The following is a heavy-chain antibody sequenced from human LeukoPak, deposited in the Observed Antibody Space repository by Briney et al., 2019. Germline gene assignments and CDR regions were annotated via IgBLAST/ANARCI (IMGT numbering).Heavy chain of an antibody. J-gene: IGHJ4*02. CDR2: ISASGGKT. CDR3: AKWTRTTLFRGDRARFDS. Sequence: GGSLRLSCAASGFIFNDYAMSWVRQVPGKGLECVSVISASGGKTYYADSVKGRFTISRDTSKTTISLQMNSLRVEDSAVYYCAKWTRTTLFRGDRARFDSWGQGTLLTVSS. V-gene: IGHV3-23*01. CDR1: GFIFNDYA. D-gene: IGHD3-10*01.